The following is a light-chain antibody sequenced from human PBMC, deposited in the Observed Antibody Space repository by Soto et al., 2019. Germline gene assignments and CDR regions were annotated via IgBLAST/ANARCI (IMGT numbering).Light chain of an antibody. CDR3: HQYYSYPFT. J-gene: IGKJ2*01. Sequence: DIQMTQSPSTLSASVGDSVTITCRASQSFSNFLAWFQQKPGKAPKLLIFKTSSLQSGVPSRFSGSGSGTEFTLTISSLQPGDFATYYCHQYYSYPFTFGQGTKVGIK. CDR1: QSFSNF. V-gene: IGKV1-5*03. CDR2: KTS.